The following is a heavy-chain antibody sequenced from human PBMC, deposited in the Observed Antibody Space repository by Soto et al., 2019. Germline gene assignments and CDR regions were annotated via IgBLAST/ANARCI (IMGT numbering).Heavy chain of an antibody. D-gene: IGHD3-3*01. CDR1: GGSFSGYY. J-gene: IGHJ6*02. CDR3: ARGVYYDFWSAIELNYYYGMDV. Sequence: SETLSLTCAVYGGSFSGYYWSWIRQPPGKGLEWIGEINHSGSTNYNPSLKSRVTISVDTSKNQFSLKLSSVTAADTAVYYCARGVYYDFWSAIELNYYYGMDVRGQGTTVTVSS. CDR2: INHSGST. V-gene: IGHV4-34*01.